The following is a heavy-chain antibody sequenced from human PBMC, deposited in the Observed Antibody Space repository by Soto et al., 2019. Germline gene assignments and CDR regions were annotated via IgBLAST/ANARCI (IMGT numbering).Heavy chain of an antibody. CDR1: GYTFNTYY. CDR3: ARDNYGSGSRFDY. Sequence: ASVKVSCKPSGYTFNTYYLHWVRQAPGQALEWMGVIHPSGGGTTYAQKFLGRVTITADESTSTAYMELSSLRSEDTAVYYCARDNYGSGSRFDYWGQGTLVTVSS. V-gene: IGHV1-46*02. D-gene: IGHD3-10*01. CDR2: IHPSGGGT. J-gene: IGHJ4*02.